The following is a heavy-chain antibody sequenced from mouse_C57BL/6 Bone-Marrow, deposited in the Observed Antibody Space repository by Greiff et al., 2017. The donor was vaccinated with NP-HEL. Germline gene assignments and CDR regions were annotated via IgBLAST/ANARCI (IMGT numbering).Heavy chain of an antibody. V-gene: IGHV1-64*01. J-gene: IGHJ2*01. D-gene: IGHD1-2*01. CDR1: GYTFTSYW. Sequence: QVQLQQSGAELVKPGASVKLSCKASGYTFTSYWMHWVKQRPGQGLEWIGMIHPNSGSTNYNEKFKSKATLTVDKSSSTAYMQLSSLTSEDSAVYYGARGGFGYYFDYWGQGTTLTVSS. CDR3: ARGGFGYYFDY. CDR2: IHPNSGST.